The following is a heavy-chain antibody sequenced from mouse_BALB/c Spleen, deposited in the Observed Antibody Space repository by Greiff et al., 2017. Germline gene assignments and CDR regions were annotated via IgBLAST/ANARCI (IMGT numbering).Heavy chain of an antibody. CDR2: IWGDGST. CDR1: GFSLTGYG. J-gene: IGHJ4*01. Sequence: QVQLQQSGPGLVAPSQSLSITCTVSGFSLTGYGVNWVRQPPGKGLEWLGMIWGDGSTDYNSALKSRLSISKDNSKSQVFLKMNSLQTDDTARYYCARSSLYGSSHYYAMDYWGQGTSVTVSS. CDR3: ARSSLYGSSHYYAMDY. V-gene: IGHV2-6-7*01. D-gene: IGHD1-1*01.